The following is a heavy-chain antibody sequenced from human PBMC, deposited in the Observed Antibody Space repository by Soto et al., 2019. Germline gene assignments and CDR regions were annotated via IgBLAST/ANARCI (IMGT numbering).Heavy chain of an antibody. CDR2: ISALNGHT. CDR1: GCTLPSCG. CDR3: EKGPLGSGYDLHY. Sequence: ASVEVSCKASGCTLPSCGISWIRQPPGQGLVWLGWISALNGHTEYTQNFKGRVTMSTDISTSTAHMELRGMRSDDTAVYYCEKGPLGSGYDLHYWGQGTLVTVSS. V-gene: IGHV1-18*04. J-gene: IGHJ4*02. D-gene: IGHD5-12*01.